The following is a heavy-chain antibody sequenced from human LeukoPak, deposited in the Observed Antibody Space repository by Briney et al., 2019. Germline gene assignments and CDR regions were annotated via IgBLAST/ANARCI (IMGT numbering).Heavy chain of an antibody. CDR1: GGSISSSN. CDR2: ISGSGGST. D-gene: IGHD3-3*01. Sequence: HPSETLSLTCAVSGGSISSSNWWSWVRQPPGKGLEWVSAISGSGGSTYYADSVKGRFTISRDNSKNTLFLQMNSLRVEDTAPYYCTKSVAIYFYYGLDVWGQGTTVTVSS. CDR3: TKSVAIYFYYGLDV. J-gene: IGHJ6*02. V-gene: IGHV3-23*01.